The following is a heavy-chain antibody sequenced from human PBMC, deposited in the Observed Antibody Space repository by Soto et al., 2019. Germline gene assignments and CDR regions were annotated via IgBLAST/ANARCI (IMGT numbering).Heavy chain of an antibody. V-gene: IGHV4-38-2*01. CDR3: ARTYSGSYYSVFNY. Sequence: LSETLSLTCVVSNFSISSGYYWGWIRQSPGKGLEWIASIYRSGTTSYNPSLKSRVTISVDPSKNQFSLMLTAVTAADTAVYYCARTYSGSYYSVFNYWGRGSLVTVSS. J-gene: IGHJ4*02. CDR2: IYRSGTT. CDR1: NFSISSGYY. D-gene: IGHD1-26*01.